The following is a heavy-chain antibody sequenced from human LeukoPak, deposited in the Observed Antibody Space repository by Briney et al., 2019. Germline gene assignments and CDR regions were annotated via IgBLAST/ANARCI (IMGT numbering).Heavy chain of an antibody. CDR1: GGSFSGYC. Sequence: SETLSLTCAVYGGSFSGYCWSWIRQPPGKGLEWIGEINHSGSTNYNPSLKSRVTISVDTSKNQFSLKLSSVTAADTAVYYCARGLMNGYYYMDVWGKGTTVTVSS. V-gene: IGHV4-34*01. J-gene: IGHJ6*03. CDR2: INHSGST. D-gene: IGHD3-16*01. CDR3: ARGLMNGYYYMDV.